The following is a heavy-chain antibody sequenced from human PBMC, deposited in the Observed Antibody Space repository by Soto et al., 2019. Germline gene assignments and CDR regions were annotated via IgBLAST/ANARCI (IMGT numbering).Heavy chain of an antibody. D-gene: IGHD6-6*01. J-gene: IGHJ4*02. V-gene: IGHV5-51*01. Sequence: GESLKISCKGSGYSFTSYWIGWVRQMPGKGLEWMGIIYPGDSDTRYSPSFQGQVTISADKSISTAYLQWSSLKASDTAMYYCARQRTGRIAARPPDYCGQGTLVTVSS. CDR3: ARQRTGRIAARPPDY. CDR2: IYPGDSDT. CDR1: GYSFTSYW.